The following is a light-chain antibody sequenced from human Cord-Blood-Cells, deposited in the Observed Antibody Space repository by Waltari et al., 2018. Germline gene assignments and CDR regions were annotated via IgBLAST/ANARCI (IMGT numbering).Light chain of an antibody. V-gene: IGLV2-11*01. CDR3: CSYAGSYTYV. CDR2: DVS. Sequence: QSALTQPRSVSGSPGQSVPISCTGTSSDVGGYNYVSCYQQPPGKAPKLMIYDVSKRPSGVPDRFSGSKSGNTASLTISGLQAEDEADYYCCSYAGSYTYVFGTGTKVTVL. CDR1: SSDVGGYNY. J-gene: IGLJ1*01.